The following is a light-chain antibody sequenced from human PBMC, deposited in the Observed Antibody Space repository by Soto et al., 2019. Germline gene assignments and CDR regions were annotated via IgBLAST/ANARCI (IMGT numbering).Light chain of an antibody. CDR3: SSYTSSIPYV. V-gene: IGLV2-14*01. CDR2: DVS. CDR1: SSDVGGYNY. J-gene: IGLJ1*01. Sequence: QSALTQPASVSGSPGQSITISCTGTSSDVGGYNYVSWYQQHPGKAPKLMIYDVSNRPSGVSNRCSGSKSGNTASLTISGLQAEDEADYYCSSYTSSIPYVFGTGTKVTVL.